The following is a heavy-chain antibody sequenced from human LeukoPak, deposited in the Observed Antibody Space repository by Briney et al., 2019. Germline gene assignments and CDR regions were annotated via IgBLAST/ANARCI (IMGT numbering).Heavy chain of an antibody. D-gene: IGHD5-24*01. CDR1: GYTFTSYA. V-gene: IGHV1-3*01. J-gene: IGHJ4*02. Sequence: ASVKVSCRASGYTFTSYAMHWVRQAPGQRLEWMGWINAGNGNTKYSQKFQGRVTITRDTSASTAYMELSSLRSEDTAVYYCARALRSGMATLVSLGYWGQGTLVTVSS. CDR2: INAGNGNT. CDR3: ARALRSGMATLVSLGY.